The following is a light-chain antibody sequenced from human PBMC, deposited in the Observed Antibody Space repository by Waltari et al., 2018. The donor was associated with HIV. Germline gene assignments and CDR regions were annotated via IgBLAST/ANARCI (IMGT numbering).Light chain of an antibody. CDR1: QSVFHSSNSNNC. J-gene: IGKJ5*01. Sequence: DIVMTQSPDSLVVSLGERATIACKSSQSVFHSSNSNNCLAWYQHKPGQSPKLLLYWASTREFGVTDRFSGSGSETDFTLTINSLQAEDAAVYYCLQYYSTPSFGQGTRLEIK. V-gene: IGKV4-1*01. CDR2: WAS. CDR3: LQYYSTPS.